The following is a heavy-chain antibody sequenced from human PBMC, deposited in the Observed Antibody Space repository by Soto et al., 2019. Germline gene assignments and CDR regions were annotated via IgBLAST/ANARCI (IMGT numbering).Heavy chain of an antibody. CDR3: ARQIGRVVGATDDY. Sequence: SVKVCYPASGYSFTGYYRHWGRQAPGQGLEWMGIINPSGGSTIYAQKFQGRVTMTRDTSTSTVYMELSSLRSEDTAVYYCARQIGRVVGATDDYWGQRTLVTVSS. CDR2: INPSGGST. J-gene: IGHJ4*02. V-gene: IGHV1-46*01. D-gene: IGHD1-26*01. CDR1: GYSFTGYY.